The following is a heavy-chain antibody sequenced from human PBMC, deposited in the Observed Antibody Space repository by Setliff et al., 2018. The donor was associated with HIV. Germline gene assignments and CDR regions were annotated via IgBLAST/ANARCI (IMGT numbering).Heavy chain of an antibody. CDR3: GRDPGYSSTWYSESFQH. CDR2: IIPIFGTA. D-gene: IGHD6-13*01. V-gene: IGHV1-69*13. Sequence: SVKVSCKASGGTFSSYAISWVRQAPGQGLEWMGGIIPIFGTANYAQKFQGRVTITADESTSTAYMELSSLRSEDTAVYYCGRDPGYSSTWYSESFQHWGQGTVVTVS. J-gene: IGHJ1*01. CDR1: GGTFSSYA.